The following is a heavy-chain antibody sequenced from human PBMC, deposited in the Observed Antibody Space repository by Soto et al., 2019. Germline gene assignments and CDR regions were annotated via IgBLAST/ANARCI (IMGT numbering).Heavy chain of an antibody. V-gene: IGHV4-39*01. CDR1: GASITSDVYS. J-gene: IGHJ3*01. Sequence: HLQLQESGPGLVKPSETLSLTCSVSGASITSDVYSWGWIRQPPGKGLEWIGTIYYSGSAYYNPSLRSRVTISVDTSKNQFSLSLSSVTAADTATYYCARITITGNQGRGLFNVWGQGTVVTVS. CDR3: ARITITGNQGRGLFNV. CDR2: IYYSGSA. D-gene: IGHD1-20*01.